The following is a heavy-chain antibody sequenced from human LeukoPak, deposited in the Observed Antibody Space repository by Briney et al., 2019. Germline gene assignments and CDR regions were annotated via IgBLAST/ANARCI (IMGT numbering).Heavy chain of an antibody. CDR3: ARDDYPTHPGDY. V-gene: IGHV1-18*04. J-gene: IGHJ4*02. CDR1: GYTSTSYG. Sequence: ASVKVSCKASGYTSTSYGISWVRRAPGQGLEWMGWISAYNGNTNYAQKLQGRVTMTTDTSTSTAYMELRSLRSDDTAVYYCARDDYPTHPGDYWGQGTLVTVSS. CDR2: ISAYNGNT. D-gene: IGHD4-11*01.